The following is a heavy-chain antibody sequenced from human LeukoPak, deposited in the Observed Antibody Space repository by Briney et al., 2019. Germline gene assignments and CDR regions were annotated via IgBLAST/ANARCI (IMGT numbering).Heavy chain of an antibody. D-gene: IGHD3-22*01. Sequence: SETLSLTCTVSGGSISSYYWSWIRQPPGKGLEFIGYIYYSGSTYYNPSLRSRVTISVDTSKNQFSLKLSSVTAADTAVYYCARGGFTDSSGYYEDYWGQGTLVTVSS. CDR2: IYYSGST. CDR1: GGSISSYY. CDR3: ARGGFTDSSGYYEDY. V-gene: IGHV4-59*08. J-gene: IGHJ4*02.